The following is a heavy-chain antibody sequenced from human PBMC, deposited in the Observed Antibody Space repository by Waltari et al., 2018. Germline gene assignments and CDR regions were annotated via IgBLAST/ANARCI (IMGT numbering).Heavy chain of an antibody. CDR3: ARGRMSYYDSSTDWYFDL. Sequence: QVQLVQSGAEVKKPGASVKVSCKASGYTFTSYDINWVRQATGQGLEWMGWMNPNSGNTGYAQKFQGRVTMTRNTSISTAYMELSSLRSEDTAVYYCARGRMSYYDSSTDWYFDLWGRGTLVTVSS. V-gene: IGHV1-8*01. J-gene: IGHJ2*01. CDR1: GYTFTSYD. D-gene: IGHD3-22*01. CDR2: MNPNSGNT.